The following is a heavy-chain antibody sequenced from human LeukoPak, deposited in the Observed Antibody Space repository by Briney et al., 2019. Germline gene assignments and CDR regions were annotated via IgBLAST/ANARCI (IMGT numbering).Heavy chain of an antibody. CDR3: ARAPGTYYYYYYMDV. J-gene: IGHJ6*03. Sequence: SETLSLTCAVSGGSISSYYWSWIRQPPGKGLEWCGYIYYSGSTNYNPSLKSRVTISVDTSKNQFSLKLSSVTAADTAVYYCARAPGTYYYYYYMDVWGKGTTVTVSS. CDR2: IYYSGST. CDR1: GGSISSYY. D-gene: IGHD1-1*01. V-gene: IGHV4-59*01.